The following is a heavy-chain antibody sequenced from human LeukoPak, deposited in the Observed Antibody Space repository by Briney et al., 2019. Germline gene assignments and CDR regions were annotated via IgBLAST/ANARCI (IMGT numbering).Heavy chain of an antibody. CDR2: ISYDGSNK. V-gene: IGHV3-30-3*01. CDR1: GLTSSSYA. Sequence: PGRSLRLSCAPSGLTSSSYAMHWVRQAPGKGLEWVAVISYDGSNKYYADSVKGRFTISRDNSKNTLYLQMNSLRAEDTAVYYCARDQSTYYYYYGMDVWGQGTTVTVSS. J-gene: IGHJ6*02. D-gene: IGHD2-2*01. CDR3: ARDQSTYYYYYGMDV.